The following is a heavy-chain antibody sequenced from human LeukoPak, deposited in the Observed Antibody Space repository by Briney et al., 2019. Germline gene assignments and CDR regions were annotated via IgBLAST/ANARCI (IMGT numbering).Heavy chain of an antibody. CDR2: ISYDGSNK. Sequence: GGSLRLSCADSGFTFSSYAMHWVRQAPGKGLEWVAVISYDGSNKYYADSVKGRFTISRDNSKNTLYLQMNSLRAEDTAVYYCARGGYYDSSGYYPFDYWGQGTLVTVSS. CDR3: ARGGYYDSSGYYPFDY. V-gene: IGHV3-30*04. J-gene: IGHJ4*02. D-gene: IGHD3-22*01. CDR1: GFTFSSYA.